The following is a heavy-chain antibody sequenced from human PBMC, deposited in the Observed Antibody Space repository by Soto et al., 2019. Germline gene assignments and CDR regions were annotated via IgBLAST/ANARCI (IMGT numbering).Heavy chain of an antibody. CDR1: GGTFSSYA. Sequence: GASVKVSCKASGGTFSSYAISWVRQAPGQGLEWMGWISAYNGNTNYAQKLQGRVTMTTDTSTSTAYMELRSLRSDDTAVYYCARGCSRRTSCYDDYWGQGTLVTVSS. J-gene: IGHJ4*02. CDR2: ISAYNGNT. D-gene: IGHD2-2*01. CDR3: ARGCSRRTSCYDDY. V-gene: IGHV1-18*01.